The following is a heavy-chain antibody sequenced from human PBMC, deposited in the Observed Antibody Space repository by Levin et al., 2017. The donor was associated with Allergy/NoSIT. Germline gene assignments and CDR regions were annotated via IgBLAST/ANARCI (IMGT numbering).Heavy chain of an antibody. CDR3: VRGGCSSTSCLDY. CDR2: IHSDTTIT. V-gene: IGHV3-74*01. Sequence: GESLKISCAASGFTFSPYYMHWVRQAPGKGLAWVSNIHSDTTITNYADSVKGRFTISRDNAKNTLYLQMNSLRAEGTAVYYCVRGGCSSTSCLDYWGQGTLVTVSS. J-gene: IGHJ4*02. D-gene: IGHD2-2*01. CDR1: GFTFSPYY.